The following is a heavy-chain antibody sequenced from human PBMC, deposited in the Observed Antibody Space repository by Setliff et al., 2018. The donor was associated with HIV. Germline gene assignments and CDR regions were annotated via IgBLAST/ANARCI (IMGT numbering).Heavy chain of an antibody. J-gene: IGHJ2*01. Sequence: SETLSLTCTVSGGSISSGGYHWSWIRQHPGKGLEWIGYIFYSGSTSYNPSLKSRVAISVDTSKNQFSLKLSSVTAADTAVYYCARDFRIGWAVQDYWYFDLWGRGTLVTVSS. CDR1: GGSISSGGYH. D-gene: IGHD1-26*01. CDR2: IFYSGST. V-gene: IGHV4-31*03. CDR3: ARDFRIGWAVQDYWYFDL.